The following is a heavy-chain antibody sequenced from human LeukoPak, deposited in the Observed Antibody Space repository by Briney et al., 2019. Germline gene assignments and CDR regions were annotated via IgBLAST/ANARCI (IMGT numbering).Heavy chain of an antibody. CDR2: ISYDGSNK. V-gene: IGHV3-30*18. CDR3: AKDGYCSSTSCFDY. CDR1: GFTFSSYG. J-gene: IGHJ4*02. Sequence: GGSLRLSCAASGFTFSSYGMHWVRQAPGKGLEWVAVISYDGSNKYYADSVKGRFTISRDNSKNTLYLQMNSLRAEDTAVYYCAKDGYCSSTSCFDYWGQGTLVTVSS. D-gene: IGHD2-2*03.